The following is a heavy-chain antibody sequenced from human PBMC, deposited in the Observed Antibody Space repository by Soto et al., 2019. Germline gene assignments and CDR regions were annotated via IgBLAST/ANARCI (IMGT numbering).Heavy chain of an antibody. J-gene: IGHJ4*02. CDR3: ARENCSGGSCYGTNANFDY. Sequence: GGSLRLSCAASGFTFSSYWMHWVRQAPGKGLVWVSRINSDGSSTSYADSVKGRFTISRDNAKNTLYLQMNSLRAEDTAVYYCARENCSGGSCYGTNANFDYWGQGTLVTVSS. V-gene: IGHV3-74*01. CDR1: GFTFSSYW. CDR2: INSDGSST. D-gene: IGHD2-15*01.